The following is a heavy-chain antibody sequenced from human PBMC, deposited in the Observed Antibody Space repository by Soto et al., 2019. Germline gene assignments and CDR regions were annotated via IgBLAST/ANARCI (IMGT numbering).Heavy chain of an antibody. CDR2: IVVGSGNT. V-gene: IGHV1-58*01. CDR1: GFTFTSSA. CDR3: AACIAVAGPDDYYYYYGMDV. D-gene: IGHD6-19*01. Sequence: QMQLVQSGPEVKKPGTSVKVSCKASGFTFTSSAVQWVRQARGQRLEWIGWIVVGSGNTNYAQKFQERVTITRDMSTSTAYMELSSLRSEDTAVYYCAACIAVAGPDDYYYYYGMDVWGQGTTVTVSS. J-gene: IGHJ6*02.